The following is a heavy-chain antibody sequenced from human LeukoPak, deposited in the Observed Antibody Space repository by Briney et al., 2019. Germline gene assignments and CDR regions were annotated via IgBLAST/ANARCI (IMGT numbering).Heavy chain of an antibody. J-gene: IGHJ4*02. CDR1: GYSFTTYW. CDR3: ARQSSYWYVDY. Sequence: GESLKISCKGSGYSFTTYWIGWVRQMPGKGLEWMGIIYPGDSDTRYSPSFQGQVTISADKSISTAYLQWSSLKASDTAIYYCARQSSYWYVDYWGQGTLVTVSS. CDR2: IYPGDSDT. V-gene: IGHV5-51*01. D-gene: IGHD6-19*01.